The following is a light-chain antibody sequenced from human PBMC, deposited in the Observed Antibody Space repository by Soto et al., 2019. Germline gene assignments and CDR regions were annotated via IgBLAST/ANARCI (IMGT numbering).Light chain of an antibody. CDR2: RAS. CDR3: QQYGSSPWT. CDR1: QSVSRSH. J-gene: IGKJ1*01. V-gene: IGKV3-20*01. Sequence: EIVLTQSPGTLSLSPGERATLSCRARQSVSRSHLAWYQQKSGQAPRLLIYRASSRATGIPDRFSGSGSGTHFTPAISRLEPEDSPVYYCQQYGSSPWTFGRGTKVEIK.